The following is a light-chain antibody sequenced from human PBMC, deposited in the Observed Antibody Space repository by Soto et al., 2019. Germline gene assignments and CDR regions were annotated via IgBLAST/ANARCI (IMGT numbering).Light chain of an antibody. V-gene: IGKV1-5*02. CDR3: QEYNSYPVS. CDR1: QSIGTW. J-gene: IGKJ5*01. Sequence: DIQVTQSPATLSAFVGDRVTIIWRARQSIGTWLAWYQQKPGKAPKLLIYDASTLESGVPSRFSGSGSGTEFTLTISSLQPEDVATYYCQEYNSYPVSFGQGTRLEIK. CDR2: DAS.